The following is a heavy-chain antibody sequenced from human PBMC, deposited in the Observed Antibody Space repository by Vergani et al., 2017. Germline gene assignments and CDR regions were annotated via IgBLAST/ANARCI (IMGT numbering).Heavy chain of an antibody. V-gene: IGHV3-13*01. J-gene: IGHJ4*02. CDR3: ARDLSYSTVWPFFDS. CDR2: IGTAGDT. D-gene: IGHD4-11*01. CDR1: GFTFSSYD. Sequence: EVQLVESGGGLVQPGGSLRLSCAASGFTFSSYDMHWVRQATGKGLEWVSAIGTAGDTYYPGSVKGRFTISRENAKNSLYLQMNSLRAGDTAIYYCARDLSYSTVWPFFDSRGQGTLVTVSS.